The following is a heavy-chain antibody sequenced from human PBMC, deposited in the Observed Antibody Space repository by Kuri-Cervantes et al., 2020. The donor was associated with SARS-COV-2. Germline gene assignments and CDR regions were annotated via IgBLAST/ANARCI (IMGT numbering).Heavy chain of an antibody. CDR3: ARDRGRIAAAGIGWFDP. CDR2: IYYSGST. CDR1: GGSISSYY. V-gene: IGHV4-59*12. J-gene: IGHJ5*02. D-gene: IGHD6-13*01. Sequence: SETLSLTCTVSGGSISSYYWSWIRQPPGQGLEWLGYIYYSGSTKYNPSLESRVTISLDTSRNQFSLKLSSVTAADTAVYYCARDRGRIAAAGIGWFDPWGQGTLVTVSS.